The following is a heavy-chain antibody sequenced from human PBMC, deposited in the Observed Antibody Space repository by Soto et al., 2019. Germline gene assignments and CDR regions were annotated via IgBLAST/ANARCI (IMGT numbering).Heavy chain of an antibody. CDR3: ATGNGWQPN. CDR1: GASINTY. CDR2: IYYSGTT. D-gene: IGHD6-19*01. V-gene: IGHV4-59*01. Sequence: PSETLSLTCSVSGASINTYWNWIRQPPGKGLEWIGYIYYSGTTNYNPSLKSRVTMSIDTSKNQFSLNLRSVTAADTAVYYCATGNGWQPNWGQGTLDTVSS. J-gene: IGHJ4*02.